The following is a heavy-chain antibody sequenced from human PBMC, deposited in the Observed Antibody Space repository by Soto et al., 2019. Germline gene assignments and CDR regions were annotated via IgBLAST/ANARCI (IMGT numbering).Heavy chain of an antibody. D-gene: IGHD3-10*01. J-gene: IGHJ3*02. CDR2: IYDSGRA. V-gene: IGHV4-31*03. CDR1: GDSISGGSYY. CDR3: ARGLRGSLVRGVINAATDAFDS. Sequence: QVQLQESGPGLVKPSQTLSLTCTVSGDSISGGSYYWSWIRQHPGKGLEWIGYIYDSGRAYYNPSLTSRRTISVDTSENQFSLRLSSVTAADTAVYYCARGLRGSLVRGVINAATDAFDSWGQGTMVNVSS.